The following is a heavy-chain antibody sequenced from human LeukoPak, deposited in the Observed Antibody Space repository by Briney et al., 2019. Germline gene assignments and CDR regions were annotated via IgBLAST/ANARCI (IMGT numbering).Heavy chain of an antibody. D-gene: IGHD7-27*01. J-gene: IGHJ4*02. CDR1: GFTFNNYG. CDR3: AKAGSNWGYFDY. CDR2: IWYDGTNK. V-gene: IGHV3-33*06. Sequence: GRSLRLSCAASGFTFNNYGMHWVRQAPGKGLEWVALIWYDGTNKYYGDSVKGRFTISRDNSKNTLYLQMNSLRAEDTAVYYCAKAGSNWGYFDYWGQGTLVTVSS.